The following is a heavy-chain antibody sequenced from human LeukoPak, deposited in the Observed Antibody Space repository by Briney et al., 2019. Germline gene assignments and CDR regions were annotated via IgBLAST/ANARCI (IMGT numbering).Heavy chain of an antibody. CDR2: MFHSGTT. J-gene: IGHJ5*02. CDR3: ARDKGDYGDYYWFDP. CDR1: GGSISSYY. D-gene: IGHD4-17*01. V-gene: IGHV4-59*01. Sequence: SETLSLTCTVSGGSISSYYWNWIRQPPGKGLEWIGYMFHSGTTNYNPSLKSRVTISVDTSKKQFSLKLRSVTAADTAVYYCARDKGDYGDYYWFDPWGQGTLVTVSS.